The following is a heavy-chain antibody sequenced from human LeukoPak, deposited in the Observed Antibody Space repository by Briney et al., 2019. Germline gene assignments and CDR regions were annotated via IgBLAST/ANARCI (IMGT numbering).Heavy chain of an antibody. J-gene: IGHJ6*03. CDR3: ARDCSSTSCYPYYYYMDV. CDR1: GFTFSSYG. Sequence: PGGSLRLSCAASGFTFSSYGMHWVRQAPGKGLEWVAVIWYGGSNKYYADSVKGRFTISRDNAKNSLYLQMNSLRAEDTAVYYCARDCSSTSCYPYYYYMDVWGKGTTVTVSS. V-gene: IGHV3-33*08. CDR2: IWYGGSNK. D-gene: IGHD2-2*01.